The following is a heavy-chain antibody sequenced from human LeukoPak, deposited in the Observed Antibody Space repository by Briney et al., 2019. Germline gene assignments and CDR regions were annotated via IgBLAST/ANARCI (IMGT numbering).Heavy chain of an antibody. D-gene: IGHD1-26*01. Sequence: PSETLSLTCTVSGGSISSSSYYWGWIRQPPGKGLEWIGSIYYSGSTYYNPSLKSRVTISVDTSKNQFSLKLSSVTAADTAVYYCAGLEWELLFADYRGQGTLVTVSS. J-gene: IGHJ4*02. V-gene: IGHV4-39*01. CDR2: IYYSGST. CDR1: GGSISSSSYY. CDR3: AGLEWELLFADY.